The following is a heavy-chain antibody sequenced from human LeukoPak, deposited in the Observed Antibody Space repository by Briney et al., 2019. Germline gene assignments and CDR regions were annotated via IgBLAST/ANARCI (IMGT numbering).Heavy chain of an antibody. V-gene: IGHV4-59*01. CDR2: IYYSGST. CDR3: ASSRYCSGGSCLGH. D-gene: IGHD2-15*01. CDR1: GGSISSYY. J-gene: IGHJ4*02. Sequence: SETLSLTCTVSGGSISSYYWSWIRQPPGKGLEWIGYIYYSGSTNYNPSLKSRVTISVDMSKNQFSLKLSSVTAADTAVYYCASSRYCSGGSCLGHWGQGTLVTVSS.